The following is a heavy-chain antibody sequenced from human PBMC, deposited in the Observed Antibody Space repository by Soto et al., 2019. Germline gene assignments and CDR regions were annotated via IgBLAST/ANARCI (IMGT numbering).Heavy chain of an antibody. CDR1: GGSISSYY. CDR3: ARSDMVRGVKMASFDY. D-gene: IGHD3-10*01. CDR2: IYYSGST. V-gene: IGHV4-59*01. Sequence: SETLSLTCTVSGGSISSYYWSWIRQPPGKGLEWIGYIYYSGSTNYNPSLKSRVTISVDTSKNQFSLKLSSVTAADTAVYYCARSDMVRGVKMASFDYWGQGTLVTVSS. J-gene: IGHJ4*02.